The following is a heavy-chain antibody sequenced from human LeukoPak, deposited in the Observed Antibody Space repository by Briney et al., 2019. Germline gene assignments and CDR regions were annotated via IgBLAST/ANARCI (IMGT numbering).Heavy chain of an antibody. D-gene: IGHD3-16*01. CDR3: ARDPSPPHSRGSYFDY. CDR2: IYYSGST. J-gene: IGHJ4*02. V-gene: IGHV4-59*12. CDR1: GGSISSYY. Sequence: SETLSLTCTVSGGSISSYYWSWIRQPPGKGLEWIGYIYYSGSTNYNPSLKSRVTISVDTSKNQFSLKLSSVTAADTAVYYCARDPSPPHSRGSYFDYWGQGTLVTVSS.